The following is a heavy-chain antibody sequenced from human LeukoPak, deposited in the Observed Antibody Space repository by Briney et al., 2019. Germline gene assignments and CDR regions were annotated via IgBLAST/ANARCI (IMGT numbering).Heavy chain of an antibody. CDR3: ARGGYRGYPHYFDY. CDR2: ISWNSGSI. J-gene: IGHJ4*02. CDR1: GFTFDDHA. V-gene: IGHV3-9*01. Sequence: GRSLRLSCAASGFTFDDHAMHWVRQAPGKGLEGVSGISWNSGSIGYADSVKGRFIISRDNAKNSLYLLMSSLRPEDTALYYCARGGYRGYPHYFDYWGQGTLVTVSS. D-gene: IGHD5-12*01.